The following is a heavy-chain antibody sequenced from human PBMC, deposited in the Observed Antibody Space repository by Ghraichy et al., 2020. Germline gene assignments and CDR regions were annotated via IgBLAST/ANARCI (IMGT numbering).Heavy chain of an antibody. D-gene: IGHD3-10*01. CDR3: AKEFYYGTGSPFDY. V-gene: IGHV3-30*18. J-gene: IGHJ4*02. CDR1: GFSFSGYD. Sequence: GGSLRLSCAASGFSFSGYDMHWVRQAPGKGLEWVGVVSYDGGNQNYGDSVKGRFTVSRDNSKNTLYLQMSGLRAEETAGYYCAKEFYYGTGSPFDYWGQGTLVTVSS. CDR2: VSYDGGNQ.